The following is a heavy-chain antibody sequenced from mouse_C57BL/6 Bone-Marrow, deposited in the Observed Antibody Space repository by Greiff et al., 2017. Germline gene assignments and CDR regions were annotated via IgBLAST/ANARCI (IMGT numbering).Heavy chain of an antibody. CDR3: ARLEFDGSSGDWYFDV. J-gene: IGHJ1*03. Sequence: QVQLQQSGPELVKPGASVKLSCKASGYTFTSYDINWVKQRPGQGLEWIGWIYPRDGSTKYTEKFKGKATLTVDTYSSKAYMELHSLASEDSAVYFCARLEFDGSSGDWYFDVWGTGTTVTVSS. CDR1: GYTFTSYD. CDR2: IYPRDGST. V-gene: IGHV1-85*01. D-gene: IGHD1-1*01.